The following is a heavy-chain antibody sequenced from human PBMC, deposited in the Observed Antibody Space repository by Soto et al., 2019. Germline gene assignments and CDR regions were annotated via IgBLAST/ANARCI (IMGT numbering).Heavy chain of an antibody. Sequence: SETLSLTCAVYGGSFSGYYWSWIRQPPGKGLEWIGEINHSGSTNYNPSLKSRVTISVDTSKNQFSLKLSSVTAADTAVYYCARARGRYCTNGVCYLYYFDYWGQGTRVTVSS. D-gene: IGHD2-8*01. CDR3: ARARGRYCTNGVCYLYYFDY. V-gene: IGHV4-34*01. CDR2: INHSGST. J-gene: IGHJ4*02. CDR1: GGSFSGYY.